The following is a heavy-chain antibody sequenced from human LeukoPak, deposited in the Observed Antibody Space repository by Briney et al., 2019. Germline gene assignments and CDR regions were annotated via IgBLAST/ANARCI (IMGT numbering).Heavy chain of an antibody. Sequence: GGSLRLSCAASGFTFSTYSMNWVRQAPGKGLEWVSSISSGGNYIYYADSVKGRFTISRDNAKNSLYLRMNSLRAEETAVYYCARAGILVAGTDWYFDLWGRGTLVTVSS. J-gene: IGHJ2*01. CDR1: GFTFSTYS. V-gene: IGHV3-21*01. CDR3: ARAGILVAGTDWYFDL. D-gene: IGHD6-19*01. CDR2: ISSGGNYI.